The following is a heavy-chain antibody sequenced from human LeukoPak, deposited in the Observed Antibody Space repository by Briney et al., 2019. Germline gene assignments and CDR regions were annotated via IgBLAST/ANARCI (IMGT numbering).Heavy chain of an antibody. D-gene: IGHD1-26*01. J-gene: IGHJ5*02. CDR2: IYYSGST. CDR1: GGSISSYY. V-gene: IGHV4-59*01. Sequence: SETLSLTCTVSGGSISSYYWSWIRQPPGKGLEWIGYIYYSGSTNYNPSLKSRVTISVDTSKNKCSLKLSSVTAADTAVYYCARVRGASGSYNSRRPKGLFDPWGQGTLVTVS. CDR3: ARVRGASGSYNSRRPKGLFDP.